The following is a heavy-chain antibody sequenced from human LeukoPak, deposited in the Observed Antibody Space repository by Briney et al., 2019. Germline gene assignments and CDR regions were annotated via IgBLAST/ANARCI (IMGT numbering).Heavy chain of an antibody. J-gene: IGHJ4*02. V-gene: IGHV3-23*01. CDR2: ISDSGGSA. CDR1: GFTFSSYA. D-gene: IGHD3-3*01. Sequence: GGSLRLSCAASGFTFSSYAMSWVRQAPGKGLEWVSAISDSGGSAYYAGSVKGRFTISRDNSRNTLYLQMNSLRAEDTAVYYCAKAGATYNFWSGYFYWGQGALATVSS. CDR3: AKAGATYNFWSGYFY.